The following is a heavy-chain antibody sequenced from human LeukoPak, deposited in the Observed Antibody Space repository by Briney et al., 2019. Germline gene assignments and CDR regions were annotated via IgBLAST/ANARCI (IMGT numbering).Heavy chain of an antibody. Sequence: SPRLSPAASGFTLSSYVMHWVRQAPGKGLEWVAIISYDGSNEYYADSVKGRFTISRDNAKKTLYLQMNNLRAEDTAVYYCARDLYYDSSGCFDYWGQGTLVTVSS. J-gene: IGHJ4*02. CDR3: ARDLYYDSSGCFDY. CDR1: GFTLSSYV. V-gene: IGHV3-30*04. CDR2: ISYDGSNE. D-gene: IGHD3-22*01.